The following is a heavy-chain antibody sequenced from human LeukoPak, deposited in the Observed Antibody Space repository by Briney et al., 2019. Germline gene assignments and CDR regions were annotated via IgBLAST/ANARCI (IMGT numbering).Heavy chain of an antibody. Sequence: GGSLRLSCAASGFTFSSYWMSWVRQAPGKGLGWVANIKQDGSEKYYVDSVKGRFTISRDNAKNSLYLQMNSLRAEDTAVYYCARDQEWELMPLDVWGKGTTVTVSS. CDR1: GFTFSSYW. D-gene: IGHD1-26*01. CDR2: IKQDGSEK. V-gene: IGHV3-7*01. CDR3: ARDQEWELMPLDV. J-gene: IGHJ6*04.